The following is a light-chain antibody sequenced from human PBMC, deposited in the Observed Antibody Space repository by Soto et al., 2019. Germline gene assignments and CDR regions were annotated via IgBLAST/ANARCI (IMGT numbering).Light chain of an antibody. CDR1: QSVSSN. CDR3: HQYNNWPPWT. CDR2: GAS. Sequence: EIVMTQSPATLSVSPGERATLSCRASQSVSSNLAWYQQKPGQAPRLLIYGASTRATGIPARFSVSGSGTEVTLAISSRQSEDFSVYYCHQYNNWPPWTFGQGTNVEIK. V-gene: IGKV3-15*01. J-gene: IGKJ1*01.